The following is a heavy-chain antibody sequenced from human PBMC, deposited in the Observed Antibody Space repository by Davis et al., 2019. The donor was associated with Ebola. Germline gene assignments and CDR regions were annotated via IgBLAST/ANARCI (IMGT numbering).Heavy chain of an antibody. D-gene: IGHD1-1*01. V-gene: IGHV1-18*04. CDR3: ARAQFPTTSDH. Sequence: ASVKVSCKTSGYTFTNYGITWVXXXXXXXXXXXXXFNPHNGNTYYAQNVQGLVTMTTDTATTTAYMEVGGLRSDDTAVYYCARAQFPTTSDHWGKGTLVTVSS. CDR2: FNPHNGNT. CDR1: GYTFTNYG. J-gene: IGHJ4*02.